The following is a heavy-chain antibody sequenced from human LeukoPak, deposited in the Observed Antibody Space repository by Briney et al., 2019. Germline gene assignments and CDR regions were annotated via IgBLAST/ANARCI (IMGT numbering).Heavy chain of an antibody. V-gene: IGHV3-23*01. CDR1: GFTLSSYA. J-gene: IGHJ4*02. Sequence: GGSLRLSCAASGFTLSSYAMNWVRQAPGKGLEWVSAISGNGNAYYADSVKGRFTISRDNSKNTLYLQMNSLRAEDTAVYYCAKRGAEVGTAVAPGDYWGQGTLLTVSS. D-gene: IGHD4-23*01. CDR2: ISGNGNA. CDR3: AKRGAEVGTAVAPGDY.